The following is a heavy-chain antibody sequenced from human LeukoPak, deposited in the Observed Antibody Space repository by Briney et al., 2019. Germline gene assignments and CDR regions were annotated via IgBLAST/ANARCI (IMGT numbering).Heavy chain of an antibody. Sequence: GSLRLSCAASGFSFSNYAMTWVRQPPGKGLEWVSAISGSGAGTYYADSMKGRFTISRDNSKSTLSLQMTSLRAEDTAVYYCAKYRTTVAGTFESWGQGTLVTVSS. J-gene: IGHJ4*02. CDR1: GFSFSNYA. CDR2: ISGSGAGT. V-gene: IGHV3-23*01. D-gene: IGHD6-19*01. CDR3: AKYRTTVAGTFES.